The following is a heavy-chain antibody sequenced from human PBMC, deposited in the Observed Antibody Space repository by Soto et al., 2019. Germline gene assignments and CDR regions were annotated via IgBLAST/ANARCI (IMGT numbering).Heavy chain of an antibody. V-gene: IGHV4-31*03. D-gene: IGHD6-13*01. CDR1: GGSISSGGYY. Sequence: QVQLQESGPGLVKPSQTLSLTCTVSGGSISSGGYYWSWIRQHPGKGLEWIGYIYYSGSTYYNPSLKSRVTISVDPSKNQFSLKLSSVTAADTAVYYCARGGSSSPYFDSWGQGTLVTVSS. CDR2: IYYSGST. CDR3: ARGGSSSPYFDS. J-gene: IGHJ4*02.